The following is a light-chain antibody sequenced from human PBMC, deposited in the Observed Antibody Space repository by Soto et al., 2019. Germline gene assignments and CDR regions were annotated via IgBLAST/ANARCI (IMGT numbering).Light chain of an antibody. V-gene: IGKV3-20*01. CDR2: GAS. CDR1: QSVSNNY. CDR3: QQYASSPVT. J-gene: IGKJ4*01. Sequence: ENVLTQSPGTLSLSPGDRASLSCRASQSVSNNYVAWHQQRPGQAPRLLIFGASNRATGFPDRFTGSASGTDFTLTISRLQPEDFALYFCQQYASSPVTFGGGTKLEI.